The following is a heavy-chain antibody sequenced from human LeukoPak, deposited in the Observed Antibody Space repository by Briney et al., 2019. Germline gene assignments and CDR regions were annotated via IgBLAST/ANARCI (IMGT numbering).Heavy chain of an antibody. D-gene: IGHD3-16*01. V-gene: IGHV4-59*01. J-gene: IGHJ4*02. Sequence: SETLSLTCTVSGGSISSYYWSWIRQPPGKGLEWIGYIYYSGSTNYNPSLKSRVTISVGTSKNHFSLKLTSVTAADTAIYYCARGGVLKSVDYWGQGTLVTVSS. CDR2: IYYSGST. CDR3: ARGGVLKSVDY. CDR1: GGSISSYY.